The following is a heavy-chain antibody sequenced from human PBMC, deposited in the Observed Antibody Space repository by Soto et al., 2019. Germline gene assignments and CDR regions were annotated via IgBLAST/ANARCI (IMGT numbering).Heavy chain of an antibody. CDR3: ARGRYSPSPYYYGLDV. Sequence: QVQLQQWGAGLVKPSETLSVTCAVYGASLNGYYWSWIRQPPGKGLEWLGKIDHSGSTDYNPSLESRVTISLDPSKKQFALMLRSVTAADTAVYFCARGRYSPSPYYYGLDVWGQGTTVTVSS. V-gene: IGHV4-34*01. D-gene: IGHD1-1*01. CDR2: IDHSGST. J-gene: IGHJ6*02. CDR1: GASLNGYY.